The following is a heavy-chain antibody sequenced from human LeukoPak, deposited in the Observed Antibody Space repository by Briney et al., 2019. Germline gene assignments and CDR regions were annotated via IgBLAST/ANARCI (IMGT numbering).Heavy chain of an antibody. CDR1: GASISSSIHY. D-gene: IGHD1-1*01. V-gene: IGHV4-39*02. CDR2: VYYSGGT. CDR3: ARVTTRSTTLDS. J-gene: IGHJ5*01. Sequence: SSETLSLTCAVSGASISSSIHYWGWVRQPPGKGLEWIGSVYYSGGTYYNPSLESRLTISVDTSNNRFSLKLKSVTAADTAVFYCARVTTRSTTLDSWGQGILVTVSS.